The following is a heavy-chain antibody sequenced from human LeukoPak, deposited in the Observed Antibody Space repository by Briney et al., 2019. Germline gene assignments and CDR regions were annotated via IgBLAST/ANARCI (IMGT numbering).Heavy chain of an antibody. CDR3: AREGQRWLQPAYDY. CDR2: IYTSGST. V-gene: IGHV4-4*07. J-gene: IGHJ4*02. D-gene: IGHD5-24*01. Sequence: SETLSLTCTVSGGSISSYYWSWIRQPAGKGLEWIGRIYTSGSTNYNPSLKSRVTMSVDTSKNQFSLKLSSVTAADTAVYYCAREGQRWLQPAYDYWGQGTLVTVSS. CDR1: GGSISSYY.